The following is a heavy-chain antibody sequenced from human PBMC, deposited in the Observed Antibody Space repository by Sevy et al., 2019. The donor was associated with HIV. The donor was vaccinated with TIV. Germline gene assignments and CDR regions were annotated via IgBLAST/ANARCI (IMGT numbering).Heavy chain of an antibody. CDR1: GGTFSSYA. D-gene: IGHD4-17*01. J-gene: IGHJ3*02. CDR2: IIPIFGTA. CDR3: AKYGPTGGAFDI. V-gene: IGHV1-69*06. Sequence: ASVKVSCKASGGTFSSYAISWVRQAPGQGLEWMGGIIPIFGTANYAQKFQGRVTITADKSTGTAYMELSSLRSEDTAVYYCAKYGPTGGAFDIWGQGTMVTVSS.